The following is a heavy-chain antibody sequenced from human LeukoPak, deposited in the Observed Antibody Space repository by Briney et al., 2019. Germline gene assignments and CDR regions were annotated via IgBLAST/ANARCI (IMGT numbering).Heavy chain of an antibody. J-gene: IGHJ4*02. D-gene: IGHD6-19*01. V-gene: IGHV1-18*04. CDR1: HYTFTSYG. CDR3: ARQAAGYSSGWYQFHFDS. CDR2: LNTYTGNT. Sequence: GASVTFSCKTSHYTFTSYGIRWVRQAPGQGLEWMGWLNTYTGNTNYAQKFQGRVTMTNDTSRSTAYIELTSLRSEEAAVYNGARQAAGYSSGWYQFHFDSWGQGNLVTVSS.